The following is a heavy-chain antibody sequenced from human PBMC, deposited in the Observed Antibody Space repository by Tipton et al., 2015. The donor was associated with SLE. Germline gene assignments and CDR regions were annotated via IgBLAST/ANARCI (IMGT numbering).Heavy chain of an antibody. J-gene: IGHJ3*02. CDR2: INHSGST. D-gene: IGHD6-6*01. V-gene: IGHV4-34*01. CDR3: ARGPRASIAARKAFDI. CDR1: GGSFSGYY. Sequence: TLSLTCAVYGGSFSGYYWSWIRQPPGKGLEWIGEINHSGSTNYNPSLKSRVTISVDTPKNQFSLKLSSVTAADTAVYYCARGPRASIAARKAFDIWGQGTMVTVSS.